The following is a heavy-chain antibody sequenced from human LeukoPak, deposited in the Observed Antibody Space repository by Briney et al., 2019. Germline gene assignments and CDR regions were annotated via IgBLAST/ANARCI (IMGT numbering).Heavy chain of an antibody. CDR2: IYYTGT. V-gene: IGHV4-59*02. CDR3: ARDKRHYYDSTGYNYMDV. D-gene: IGHD3-22*01. J-gene: IGHJ6*03. Sequence: SETLSLTCTVSGGSVSDYYWSWIRQSPGKGLEWIGYIYYTGTSYNPSLKSRVTISVDTSKNQFSLKLSSVTAADTAAYYCARDKRHYYDSTGYNYMDVWGKGTTVTVSS. CDR1: GGSVSDYY.